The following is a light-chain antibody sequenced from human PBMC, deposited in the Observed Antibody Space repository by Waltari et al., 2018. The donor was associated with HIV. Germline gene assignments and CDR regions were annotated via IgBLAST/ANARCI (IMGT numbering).Light chain of an antibody. CDR3: QQYYTVRPT. Sequence: EIVMTQSPATLSLSPGDGATLSCRASQNIDRNLAWYQQKPGQSPSLLIYGTYTRATGIPAKFSGSGSGTEFTLTVSSLQSEDFALYYCQQYYTVRPTFGGGTKVEIK. J-gene: IGKJ4*01. CDR2: GTY. CDR1: QNIDRN. V-gene: IGKV3-15*01.